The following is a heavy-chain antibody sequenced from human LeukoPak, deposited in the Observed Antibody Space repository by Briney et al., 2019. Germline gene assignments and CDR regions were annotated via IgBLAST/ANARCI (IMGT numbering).Heavy chain of an antibody. J-gene: IGHJ5*02. CDR2: IHPGDSDT. D-gene: IGHD3-3*01. CDR1: GYSFSSYW. V-gene: IGHV5-51*01. CDR3: ARSSVNWFDP. Sequence: GESLKIPCKGSGYSFSSYWIGWVRQMPGKGLEWMGIIHPGDSDTRYSPSFQGQVTISADKFISTAYLQWSSLKASDTAIYYCARSSVNWFDPWGPGTLVTVSS.